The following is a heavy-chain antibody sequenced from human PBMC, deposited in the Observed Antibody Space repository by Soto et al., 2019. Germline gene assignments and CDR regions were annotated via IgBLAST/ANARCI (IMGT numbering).Heavy chain of an antibody. Sequence: QVQLVQSGAEVKKPGSSVKVSCKASGGTFSSYAISWVRQAPGQGLEWMGGIIPIFGTTNYAQKFQGRVTITADESTSTAYMELSCLRSEDTAMYYCARVVTVVKSFHYWYFDLWGRGTLVTVSS. J-gene: IGHJ2*01. D-gene: IGHD2-15*01. CDR2: IIPIFGTT. CDR3: ARVVTVVKSFHYWYFDL. CDR1: GGTFSSYA. V-gene: IGHV1-69*12.